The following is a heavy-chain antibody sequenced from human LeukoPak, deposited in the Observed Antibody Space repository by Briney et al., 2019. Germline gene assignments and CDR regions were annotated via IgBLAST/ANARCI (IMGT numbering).Heavy chain of an antibody. D-gene: IGHD3-22*01. Sequence: ASVKLSCTASGYTFTSYGISWVRQAPEQGLEWMGWISAYKGNTNYAQKLQGRVTMTTDTSTSTAYMELRSLRSDDTAVYYCARDLYDSSGYDYWGQGTLVTVSS. CDR2: ISAYKGNT. CDR1: GYTFTSYG. J-gene: IGHJ4*02. V-gene: IGHV1-18*01. CDR3: ARDLYDSSGYDY.